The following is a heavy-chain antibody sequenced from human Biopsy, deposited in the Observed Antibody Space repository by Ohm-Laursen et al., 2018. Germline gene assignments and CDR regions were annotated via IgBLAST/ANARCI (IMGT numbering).Heavy chain of an antibody. CDR3: ARDDGFYARTSGMDV. D-gene: IGHD2-8*01. J-gene: IGHJ6*02. Sequence: GSLRLSCAASTFTFSSDSVNWVRPAPGKGLEWVSYINSDVSYIYYGVSVRGRFTISRDNAKNSVYLQMHSLRVEDTAVYYCARDDGFYARTSGMDVWGQGTTVTVSS. CDR1: TFTFSSDS. V-gene: IGHV3-21*01. CDR2: INSDVSYI.